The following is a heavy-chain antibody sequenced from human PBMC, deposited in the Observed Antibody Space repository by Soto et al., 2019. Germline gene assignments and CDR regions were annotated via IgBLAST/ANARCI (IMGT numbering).Heavy chain of an antibody. V-gene: IGHV3-33*01. D-gene: IGHD3-22*01. Sequence: GGSLRLSCAASGFTFSSYGMHWVRQAPGKGLEWVAVIWYDGSNKYYADSVKGRFTISRDNSKNTLYLQMNSLRAEDTAVYYCARQGVYYYDSSGYSLGYWGQGTLVTVSS. CDR1: GFTFSSYG. CDR3: ARQGVYYYDSSGYSLGY. CDR2: IWYDGSNK. J-gene: IGHJ4*02.